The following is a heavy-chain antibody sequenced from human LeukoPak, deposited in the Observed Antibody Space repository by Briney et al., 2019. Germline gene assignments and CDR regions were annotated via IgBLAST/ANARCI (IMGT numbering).Heavy chain of an antibody. V-gene: IGHV4-39*01. CDR3: ARLFGSGSPYKYVF. CDR2: VYYNRNT. D-gene: IGHD3-10*01. J-gene: IGHJ1*01. CDR1: GDSITTSNHF. Sequence: PSETLSLTCTVSGDSITTSNHFWGWIRQPPGKVLEWIGSVYYNRNTYYNPSLKSRVTISVDPSKNQFSLKLTSVTAADTAMYYCARLFGSGSPYKYVFWGQGTLVTVSS.